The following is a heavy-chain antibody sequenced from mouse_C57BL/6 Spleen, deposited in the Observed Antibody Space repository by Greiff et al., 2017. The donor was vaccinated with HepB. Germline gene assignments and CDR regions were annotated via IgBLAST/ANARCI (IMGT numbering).Heavy chain of an antibody. CDR3: ARMVPITTVVEGYFDV. CDR1: GYTFTDYY. D-gene: IGHD1-1*01. V-gene: IGHV1-19*01. CDR2: INPYNGGT. Sequence: VQLQQSGPVLVKPGASVKMSCKASGYTFTDYYMNWVKQSHGKSLEWIGVINPYNGGTSYNQKFKGKATLTVDKSSSTAYMELNSLTSEDSAVYYCARMVPITTVVEGYFDVWGTAPTVTVSS. J-gene: IGHJ1*03.